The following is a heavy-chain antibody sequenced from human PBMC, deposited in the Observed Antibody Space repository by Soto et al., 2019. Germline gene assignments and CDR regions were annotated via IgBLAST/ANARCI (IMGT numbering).Heavy chain of an antibody. Sequence: ASVKVSCKASGDRFTGYHIHWVGQAPGRGLEWMGWINPSNGDTDYGQKFQGRVTMTRDTSITTVYMELPRLTSDDTAVYYCAKGGPSVHSATFDFWGQGTRVTLSS. CDR1: GDRFTGYH. CDR2: INPSNGDT. J-gene: IGHJ4*02. D-gene: IGHD3-10*01. V-gene: IGHV1-2*02. CDR3: AKGGPSVHSATFDF.